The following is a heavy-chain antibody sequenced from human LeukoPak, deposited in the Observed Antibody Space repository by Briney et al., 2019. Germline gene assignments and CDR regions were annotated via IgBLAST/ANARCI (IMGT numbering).Heavy chain of an antibody. CDR3: ARELRIAVAGTKDY. Sequence: GGSLRLSCAASGFTFSSYAMSWVRQAPGKGLEWVSGISGSGTSAYYADSVKGRFTISRDNSKITLYLQMNSLRAEDTALYYCARELRIAVAGTKDYWGQGTLVTVSS. V-gene: IGHV3-23*01. CDR2: ISGSGTSA. D-gene: IGHD6-19*01. J-gene: IGHJ4*02. CDR1: GFTFSSYA.